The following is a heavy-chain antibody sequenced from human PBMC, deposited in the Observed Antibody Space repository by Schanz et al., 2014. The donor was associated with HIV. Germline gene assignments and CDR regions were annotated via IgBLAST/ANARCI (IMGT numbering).Heavy chain of an antibody. V-gene: IGHV3-74*01. D-gene: IGHD3-10*01. J-gene: IGHJ4*02. CDR1: GLTFSSYW. CDR3: GTYNYGSGHDY. CDR2: INSDGSST. Sequence: VQLVESGGGVVQPGRSLRLSCAASGLTFSSYWMHWVRQAPGKGLVWVSRINSDGSSTNYADSVKGRLTISRDNAKNTLYLQMNSLRAEDTAIYHCGTYNYGSGHDYWGQGTLVTVSS.